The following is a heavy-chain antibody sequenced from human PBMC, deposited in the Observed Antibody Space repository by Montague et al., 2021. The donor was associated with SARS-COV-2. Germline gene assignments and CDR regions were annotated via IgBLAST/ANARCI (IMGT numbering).Heavy chain of an antibody. V-gene: IGHV3-48*04. CDR3: AKDLVLRAARPDALDV. Sequence: SLRLSCAASGFTFSSYSVNWVRQAPGKGLEWISYISSSTNIIYYADSVKGRFTISRDNARNFLYLQMNSLRVDDTAVYYCAKDLVLRAARPDALDVWGQGTVVTVSS. D-gene: IGHD6-6*01. CDR1: GFTFSSYS. J-gene: IGHJ3*01. CDR2: ISSSTNII.